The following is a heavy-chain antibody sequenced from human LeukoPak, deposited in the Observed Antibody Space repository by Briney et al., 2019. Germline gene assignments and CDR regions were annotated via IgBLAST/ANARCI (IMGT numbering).Heavy chain of an antibody. CDR2: ITSRTSTT. CDR3: AKGGSTISDAFDI. J-gene: IGHJ3*02. CDR1: GFTFSNFA. D-gene: IGHD3-3*02. Sequence: GGSLRLSCAASGFTFSNFAMNWVRQAPGTGLEWVSSITSRTSTTYYIDSVKGRFTISRDNSKKMLYLQMNSLRVEDTAVYYCAKGGSTISDAFDIWGQGTMVTVSS. V-gene: IGHV3-23*01.